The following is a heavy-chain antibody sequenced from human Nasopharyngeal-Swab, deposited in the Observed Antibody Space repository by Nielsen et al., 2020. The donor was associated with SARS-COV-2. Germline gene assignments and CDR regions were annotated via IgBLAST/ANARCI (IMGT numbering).Heavy chain of an antibody. V-gene: IGHV3-33*01. CDR3: ARDGVDYGDY. Sequence: GESLKISCAASGFTFSSYGMHWVRQAPGKGLEWVAVIWYDGSNKYYADSVKGRFTISRDNSKNTLYLQMNSLRAEDAAVYYCARDGVDYGDYWGQGTLVTVSS. CDR1: GFTFSSYG. CDR2: IWYDGSNK. J-gene: IGHJ4*02. D-gene: IGHD3-16*01.